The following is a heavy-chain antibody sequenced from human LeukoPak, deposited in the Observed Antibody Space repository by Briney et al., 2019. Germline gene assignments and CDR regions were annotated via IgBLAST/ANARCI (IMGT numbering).Heavy chain of an antibody. V-gene: IGHV5-51*01. Sequence: GGSLRLSCAASGFSFTSYWIGWVRQMPGKGLEWMGIIYPGGSDTRYSPSFQGQVTISADKSISTAYLQWSSLKASDTAMYYCARGEGNYYDSSGFPLWGQGTLVTVSS. CDR3: ARGEGNYYDSSGFPL. J-gene: IGHJ4*02. CDR2: IYPGGSDT. D-gene: IGHD3-22*01. CDR1: GFSFTSYW.